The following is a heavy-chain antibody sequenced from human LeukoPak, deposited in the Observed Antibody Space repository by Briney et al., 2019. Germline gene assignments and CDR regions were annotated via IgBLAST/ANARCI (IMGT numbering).Heavy chain of an antibody. J-gene: IGHJ4*02. Sequence: SETLSLTCTVSGGSISSSSYYWGWIRQPPGKGLEWIGSLYYSGSTYYNPSLKSRVTISVDTSKNQFSLKLSSVTAADTSLYYCARTDSSGYYPFIIYYFDYWGQGTLVTVSS. CDR1: GGSISSSSYY. CDR3: ARTDSSGYYPFIIYYFDY. V-gene: IGHV4-39*01. CDR2: LYYSGST. D-gene: IGHD3-22*01.